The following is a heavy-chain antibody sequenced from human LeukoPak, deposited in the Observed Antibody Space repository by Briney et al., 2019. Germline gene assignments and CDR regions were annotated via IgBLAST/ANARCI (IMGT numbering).Heavy chain of an antibody. CDR2: INHSGST. D-gene: IGHD2-2*01. J-gene: IGHJ5*02. V-gene: IGHV4-34*01. CDR1: GGSFSGYY. CDR3: ARGSVVVPAAMRGGVPLNWFDP. Sequence: SETLSLTCAVYGGSFSGYYWSWIRQPPGKGLEWIGEINHSGSTNYNPSLKSRVTISVDTSKIQFSLKLSSVTAADTAVYYCARGSVVVPAAMRGGVPLNWFDPWGQGTLVTVSS.